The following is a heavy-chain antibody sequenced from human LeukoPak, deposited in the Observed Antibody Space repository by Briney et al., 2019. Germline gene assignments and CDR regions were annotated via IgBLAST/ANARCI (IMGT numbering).Heavy chain of an antibody. CDR2: INHSGST. J-gene: IGHJ5*02. CDR1: GGSFSGYY. D-gene: IGHD2-2*01. Sequence: SETLSLTCAVYGGSFSGYYWSWIRQPPGKGLEWIGEINHSGSTNYNPSLKSRVTISVDTSKNQFSLKLSSVTAADTAVYYCARKIGYCSSTSCYGWFDPWGQGTLVTVSS. V-gene: IGHV4-34*01. CDR3: ARKIGYCSSTSCYGWFDP.